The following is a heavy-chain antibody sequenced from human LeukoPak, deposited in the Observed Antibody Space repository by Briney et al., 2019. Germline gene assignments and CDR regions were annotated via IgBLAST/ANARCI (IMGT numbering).Heavy chain of an antibody. Sequence: KPSETLSLTCTVSGGSISSYYWSWIRQPPGKGLEWIGYIYYSGSTNYNPSLKSRVTISVDTSKNQFSLKLSSVTAADTAVYYCARAAGRYYYGMDVWGQGTTVTVSS. CDR1: GGSISSYY. V-gene: IGHV4-59*08. J-gene: IGHJ6*02. D-gene: IGHD6-25*01. CDR2: IYYSGST. CDR3: ARAAGRYYYGMDV.